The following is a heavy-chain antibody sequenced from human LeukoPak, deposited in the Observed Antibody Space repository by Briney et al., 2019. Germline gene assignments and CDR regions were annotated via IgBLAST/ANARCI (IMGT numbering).Heavy chain of an antibody. D-gene: IGHD3-22*01. Sequence: ASVKVSCKVSGYALTELSMHWVRQAPGKGLEWMGGFDPEDGETIYAQKFQGRVTMTEDTSTDTAYMELSSLRSEDTAVYYCAAISYYYDSSGTGDAFDIWGQGTMVTVSS. CDR3: AAISYYYDSSGTGDAFDI. CDR1: GYALTELS. V-gene: IGHV1-24*01. J-gene: IGHJ3*02. CDR2: FDPEDGET.